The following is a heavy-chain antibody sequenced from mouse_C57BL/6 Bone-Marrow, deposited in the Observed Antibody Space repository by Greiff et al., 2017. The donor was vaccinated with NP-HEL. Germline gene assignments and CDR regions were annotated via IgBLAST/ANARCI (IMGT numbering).Heavy chain of an antibody. CDR1: GYAFSSSW. J-gene: IGHJ2*01. CDR3: ARGSTTVVAPDY. Sequence: VQLQQSGPELVKPGASVKISCKASGYAFSSSWMNWVKQRPGKGLEWIGRIYPGDGDTNYNGKFKGKATLTADKSSSTAYMQLSSLTSEDSAVYFCARGSTTVVAPDYWGQGTTLTVSS. V-gene: IGHV1-82*01. D-gene: IGHD1-1*01. CDR2: IYPGDGDT.